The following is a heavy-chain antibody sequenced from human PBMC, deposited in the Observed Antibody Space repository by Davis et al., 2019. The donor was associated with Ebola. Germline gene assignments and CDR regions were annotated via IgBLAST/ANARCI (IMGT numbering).Heavy chain of an antibody. Sequence: PGGSLRLSCAASGFTFSSYSMNWVRQAPGKGLEWVSSISSSSSYIYYADSVKGRFTISRDNAKNSLYLQMNSLRAEDTAVYYCARDWSYYDILTGYYIDYYYYGMDVWGQGTTVTVSS. V-gene: IGHV3-21*01. CDR2: ISSSSSYI. D-gene: IGHD3-9*01. CDR3: ARDWSYYDILTGYYIDYYYYGMDV. J-gene: IGHJ6*02. CDR1: GFTFSSYS.